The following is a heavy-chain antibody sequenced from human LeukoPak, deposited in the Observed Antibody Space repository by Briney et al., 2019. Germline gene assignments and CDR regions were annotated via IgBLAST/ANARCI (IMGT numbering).Heavy chain of an antibody. CDR2: INPNSGGT. Sequence: ASVKVSRKASGYTFTGYYMHWVRQAPGQGLEWMGRINPNSGGTNYAQKFQGRVTMTRDTSISTAYMELSRLRSDDTAVYYCARERVYSYDRADAFDIWGQGTMVTVSS. CDR1: GYTFTGYY. CDR3: ARERVYSYDRADAFDI. V-gene: IGHV1-2*06. J-gene: IGHJ3*02. D-gene: IGHD5-18*01.